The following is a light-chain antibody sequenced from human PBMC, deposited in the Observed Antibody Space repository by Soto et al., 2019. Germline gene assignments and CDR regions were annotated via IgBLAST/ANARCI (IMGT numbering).Light chain of an antibody. CDR3: QQSSSIPRT. J-gene: IGKJ2*01. CDR2: DAS. Sequence: DIQMTQSPSSLSASAGDTVTITCQASQDITNQINWYQQRPGKAPNLLIYDASHLETGVPSRFSGSGSGTYFTLTISSLQPEDFATYYCQQSSSIPRTFGQGTKLEIK. CDR1: QDITNQ. V-gene: IGKV1-39*01.